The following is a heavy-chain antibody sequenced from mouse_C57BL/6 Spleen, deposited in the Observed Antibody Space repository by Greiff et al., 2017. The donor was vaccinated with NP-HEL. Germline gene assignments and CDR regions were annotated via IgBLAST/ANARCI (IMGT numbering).Heavy chain of an antibody. J-gene: IGHJ2*01. CDR1: GYAFSSSW. CDR3: ARFPGTVY. Sequence: VQLQQSGPELVKPGASVKISCKASGYAFSSSWMNWVKQRPGKGLEWIGRIYPGDGDTNYNGKFKGKATLTADKSSSTAYMQLSSLTSEDSAVYFCARFPGTVYWGQGTTLTVSS. D-gene: IGHD4-1*01. V-gene: IGHV1-82*01. CDR2: IYPGDGDT.